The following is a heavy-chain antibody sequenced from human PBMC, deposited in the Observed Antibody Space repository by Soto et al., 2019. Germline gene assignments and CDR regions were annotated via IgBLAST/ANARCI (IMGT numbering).Heavy chain of an antibody. CDR2: ISYDGSNK. Sequence: QVPLVESGGGVVQPGRSLRLSCAASGFTFSSYAMHWVRQAPGKGLEWVAVISYDGSNKYYADSVKGRFTISRDNSKNTLYLKMSSLRAEDTAVYYCAGGYYDSVRGYYFDYWGQGTLVTVSS. J-gene: IGHJ4*02. CDR3: AGGYYDSVRGYYFDY. D-gene: IGHD3-22*01. CDR1: GFTFSSYA. V-gene: IGHV3-30-3*01.